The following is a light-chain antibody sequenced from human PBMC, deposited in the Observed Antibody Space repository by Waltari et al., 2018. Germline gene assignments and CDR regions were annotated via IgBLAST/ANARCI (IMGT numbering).Light chain of an antibody. CDR3: QQYYTTPLT. J-gene: IGKJ4*01. CDR2: WAS. V-gene: IGKV4-1*01. CDR1: QSVLYSANNKNY. Sequence: DIVMTQFPDSLAVSLGERATINCKSSQSVLYSANNKNYLAWYQQKPGQPPNLLIYWASTWESGVPERFSGSGSGTDFTLTISSLQAEDVAVYYCQQYYTTPLTFGGGTKVEIK.